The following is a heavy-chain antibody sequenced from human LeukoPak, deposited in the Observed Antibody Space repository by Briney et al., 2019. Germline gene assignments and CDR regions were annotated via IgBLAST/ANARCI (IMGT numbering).Heavy chain of an antibody. J-gene: IGHJ6*03. V-gene: IGHV3-7*03. CDR1: GFTFSSYW. CDR2: IKQDGSEK. D-gene: IGHD6-13*01. CDR3: ARDGYSSSWIPRGYYYYYMDV. Sequence: GGSLRLSCAASGFTFSSYWMSWVRQAPGKGLEWVANIKQDGSEKYYVDSVKGRFTISRDNAKNSLYLQMNSLRAEDTAVYYCARDGYSSSWIPRGYYYYYMDVWGKGTTVTISS.